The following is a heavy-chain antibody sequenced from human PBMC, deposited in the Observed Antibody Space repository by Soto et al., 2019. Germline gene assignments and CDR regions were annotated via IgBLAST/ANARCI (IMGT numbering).Heavy chain of an antibody. CDR2: VSGSGGST. D-gene: IGHD1-26*01. CDR3: AKENRGSCEGGADY. CDR1: GFTFSSFA. V-gene: IGHV3-23*01. Sequence: EVQLLESGGGLVQPGGSLRLSCAASGFTFSSFAMNWVRQAPGKGLEWVSGVSGSGGSTYYADSVKGRFTISRDKAKNTLDLQMNSLRAEDTAVYYCAKENRGSCEGGADYWGQGTLVTVSS. J-gene: IGHJ4*02.